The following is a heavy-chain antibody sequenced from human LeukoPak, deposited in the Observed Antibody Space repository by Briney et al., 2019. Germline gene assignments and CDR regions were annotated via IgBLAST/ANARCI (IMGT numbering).Heavy chain of an antibody. V-gene: IGHV3-33*05. D-gene: IGHD2-21*01. CDR3: ARELSQIVWGGLDY. CDR1: GFIFSHYG. CDR2: IQNDASTR. J-gene: IGHJ4*02. Sequence: GGSLRLSRTASGFIFSHYGMHWVRQAPGKGLEWVAVIQNDASTRNYVDSVKGRFTISRDNSENTVFLQMDSLRVEDTAVYYCARELSQIVWGGLDYGGQGTLVSVSS.